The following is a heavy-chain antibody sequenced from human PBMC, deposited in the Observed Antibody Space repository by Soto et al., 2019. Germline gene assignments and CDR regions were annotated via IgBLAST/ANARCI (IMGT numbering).Heavy chain of an antibody. D-gene: IGHD3-3*01. V-gene: IGHV4-59*01. CDR2: IHYSGST. CDR1: GDSISTFY. Sequence: SETLSLTCTVSGDSISTFYWSWIRQPPGKGLEWIGYIHYSGSTNYNPSLKSQVVISVDTSKNQFSLKLSSVTAADTAVYFCARVRSNIFDYWGQGTLVTVSS. CDR3: ARVRSNIFDY. J-gene: IGHJ4*02.